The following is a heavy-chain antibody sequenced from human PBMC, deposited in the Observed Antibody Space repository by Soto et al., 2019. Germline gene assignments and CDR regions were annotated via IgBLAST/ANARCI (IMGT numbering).Heavy chain of an antibody. CDR1: GGSISSGGYS. CDR2: IYHSGST. Sequence: SETLSLTCAVSGGSISSGGYSWSWIRQPPGKGLEWIGYIYHSGSTYYNPSLKSRVTISVDRSKNQFSLKLSSVTAADTAVYYCARGNGYYDSSGYYLRYYFGYWGQGTLVTVSS. D-gene: IGHD3-22*01. CDR3: ARGNGYYDSSGYYLRYYFGY. V-gene: IGHV4-30-2*01. J-gene: IGHJ4*02.